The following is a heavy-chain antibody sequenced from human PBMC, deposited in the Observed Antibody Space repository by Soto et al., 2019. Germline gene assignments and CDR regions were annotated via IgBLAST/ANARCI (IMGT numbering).Heavy chain of an antibody. V-gene: IGHV4-59*08. D-gene: IGHD3-9*01. Sequence: SETLSLTCTVSGGSISSYYWSWIRQPPGKGLEWIGYIYYSGSTNYNPSLKSRVTISVDTSKNQFSLKLSSVTAADTAVYYCARIAKDYDILTGYFAFDFDYWGQGTLVTVSS. CDR1: GGSISSYY. J-gene: IGHJ4*02. CDR3: ARIAKDYDILTGYFAFDFDY. CDR2: IYYSGST.